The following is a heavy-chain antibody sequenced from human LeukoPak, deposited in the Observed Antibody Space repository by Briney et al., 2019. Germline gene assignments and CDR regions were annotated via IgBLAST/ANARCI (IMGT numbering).Heavy chain of an antibody. CDR1: GGSFSGYY. CDR2: INHSVST. CDR3: ARLGDSSSWYLEGYMDV. D-gene: IGHD6-13*01. Sequence: SETLSLTCAVYGGSFSGYYWSWIRQPPGKGLEWIGEINHSVSTNYNPSLKSRVTISVDTSKNQFSLKLSSVTAADTAVYYCARLGDSSSWYLEGYMDVWGKGTTVTVSS. V-gene: IGHV4-34*01. J-gene: IGHJ6*03.